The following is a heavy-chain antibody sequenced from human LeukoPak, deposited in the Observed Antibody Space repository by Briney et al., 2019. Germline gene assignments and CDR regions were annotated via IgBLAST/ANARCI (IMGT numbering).Heavy chain of an antibody. V-gene: IGHV3-20*04. CDR2: INWNGGST. Sequence: PGGSLRLSCAASGFTFDDYGMSWVRQAPGKGLEWVSGINWNGGSTGYADSVKGRFTISRDNAKNSLYLQMNSLRAEDTALYYCARVRDSSGYLNAFDYWGQGTLDTVSS. J-gene: IGHJ4*02. CDR3: ARVRDSSGYLNAFDY. D-gene: IGHD3-22*01. CDR1: GFTFDDYG.